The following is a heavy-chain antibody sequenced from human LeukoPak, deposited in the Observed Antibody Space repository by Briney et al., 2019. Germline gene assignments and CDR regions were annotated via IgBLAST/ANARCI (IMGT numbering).Heavy chain of an antibody. V-gene: IGHV4-34*01. CDR2: INHSGST. J-gene: IGHJ6*03. D-gene: IGHD2-2*01. CDR1: GGSVSGYY. Sequence: SETLSLTCAVYGGSVSGYYWSWIRQPPGKGLEWIGEINHSGSTNYNPPLKSRVTISVDTSKNQFSLKLSSVTAADTAVYYCARGGRGRVPAAHMDVWGKGTTVTVSS. CDR3: ARGGRGRVPAAHMDV.